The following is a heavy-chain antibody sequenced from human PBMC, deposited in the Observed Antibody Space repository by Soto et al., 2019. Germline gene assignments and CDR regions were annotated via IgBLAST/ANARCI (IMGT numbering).Heavy chain of an antibody. D-gene: IGHD5-12*01. CDR3: ARARSVVATIGGDY. CDR1: GFTFSSYS. CDR2: ISSSSSYI. Sequence: EVQLVESGGGLVKPGGSLRLSCAASGFTFSSYSMNWVRQAPGKGLAWVSSISSSSSYIYYADSVKGRFTISRDNAKNSLYLQMNSLRAEDTAVYYCARARSVVATIGGDYWGQGTLVTVSS. V-gene: IGHV3-21*01. J-gene: IGHJ4*02.